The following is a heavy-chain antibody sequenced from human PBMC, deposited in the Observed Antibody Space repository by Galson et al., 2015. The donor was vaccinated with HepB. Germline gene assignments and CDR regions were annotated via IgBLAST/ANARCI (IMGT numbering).Heavy chain of an antibody. Sequence: SLRLSCAASGFTFSGSAVHWVRQASGKGLEWVGRIRSKANNYATAYGAPVKGRFTISRDDSKNTAYLQMNSLQTEDTAVYYCTRRSTDDSSGYYVSWGQGRVVTVSS. CDR1: GFTFSGSA. D-gene: IGHD3-22*01. CDR2: IRSKANNYAT. J-gene: IGHJ5*02. V-gene: IGHV3-73*01. CDR3: TRRSTDDSSGYYVS.